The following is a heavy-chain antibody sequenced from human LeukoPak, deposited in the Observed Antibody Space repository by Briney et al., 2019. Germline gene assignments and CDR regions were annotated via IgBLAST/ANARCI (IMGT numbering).Heavy chain of an antibody. J-gene: IGHJ4*02. Sequence: GGSLRLSCAASGFTFSSYAMSWVRQAPGKGLEWVSVIYSGGSTYYADSVKGRFTISRDNSKNTLYLQMNSLRAEDTAVYYCARGGGHNYFDYWGQGTLVTVSS. CDR2: IYSGGST. CDR1: GFTFSSYA. CDR3: ARGGGHNYFDY. D-gene: IGHD3-16*01. V-gene: IGHV3-53*01.